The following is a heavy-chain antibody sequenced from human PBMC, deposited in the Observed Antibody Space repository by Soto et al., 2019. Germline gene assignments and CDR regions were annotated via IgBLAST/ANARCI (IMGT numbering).Heavy chain of an antibody. V-gene: IGHV1-69*01. D-gene: IGHD3-22*01. Sequence: VKVSCKASGGTFSSYAISWVRQAPGQGLEWMGGIIPIFGTANYAQKFQGRVTITADEFTSTAYMELSSLRSEDTAVYYCARTHRYYYASSGYYWPFDYWGQGTLVTVSS. CDR3: ARTHRYYYASSGYYWPFDY. CDR2: IIPIFGTA. J-gene: IGHJ4*02. CDR1: GGTFSSYA.